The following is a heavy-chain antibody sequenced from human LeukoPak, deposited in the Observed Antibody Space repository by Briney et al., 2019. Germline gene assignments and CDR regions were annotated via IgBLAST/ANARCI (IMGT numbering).Heavy chain of an antibody. D-gene: IGHD2-15*01. CDR1: GFTFSSYA. CDR3: AKSGNIVVVVAATRAFDI. CDR2: ISGSGGST. J-gene: IGHJ3*02. Sequence: PGGSLRLSCAASGFTFSSYAMSWVRQAPGKGLEWVSAISGSGGSTYYADSVKGRFTISRDNSKNTLYLQMNSLRAEDTAVYYCAKSGNIVVVVAATRAFDIWGQGTMVTVSS. V-gene: IGHV3-23*01.